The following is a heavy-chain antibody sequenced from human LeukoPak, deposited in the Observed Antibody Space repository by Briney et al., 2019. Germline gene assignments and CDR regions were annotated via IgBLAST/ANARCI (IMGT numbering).Heavy chain of an antibody. Sequence: GGSLRLSCAASGFIVSGNYMSWVRRAPGKGLECVSLIYDGGGTHYADSVKGRFTISRDNSKNTLYLQMNSLRAEDTAVYYCAKKDIVVVVAGNYFDYWGQGTLVTVSS. D-gene: IGHD2-15*01. J-gene: IGHJ4*02. CDR3: AKKDIVVVVAGNYFDY. CDR1: GFIVSGNY. V-gene: IGHV3-53*01. CDR2: IYDGGGT.